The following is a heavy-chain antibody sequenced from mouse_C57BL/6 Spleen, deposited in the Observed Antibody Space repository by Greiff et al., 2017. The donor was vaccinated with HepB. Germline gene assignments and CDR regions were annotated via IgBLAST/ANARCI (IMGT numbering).Heavy chain of an antibody. CDR3: TTGGSYGPDY. Sequence: EVQLQQSGAELVRPGASVKLSCTASGFNIKDDYMHWVKQRPEQGLEWIGWIDPENGDTEYASKFQGKATITADTSSNTAYLQLSSLTSEDTAVYYCTTGGSYGPDYWGQGTTLTVSS. J-gene: IGHJ2*01. D-gene: IGHD1-1*01. CDR2: IDPENGDT. V-gene: IGHV14-4*01. CDR1: GFNIKDDY.